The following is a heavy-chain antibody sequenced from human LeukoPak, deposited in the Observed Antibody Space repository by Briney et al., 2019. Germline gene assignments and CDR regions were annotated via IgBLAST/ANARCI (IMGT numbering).Heavy chain of an antibody. J-gene: IGHJ2*01. CDR1: GYSISSGHY. V-gene: IGHV4-38-2*02. D-gene: IGHD6-19*01. CDR3: AREGGSGSYWYFDL. CDR2: MFHSGST. Sequence: SETLSLTCTVSGYSISSGHYWAWIRQSPEKGLEWIASMFHSGSTYYNPSLKSRVTTSADTSKNEFSLKLSSVTAADTAVYYCAREGGSGSYWYFDLWGRGTLVTVSS.